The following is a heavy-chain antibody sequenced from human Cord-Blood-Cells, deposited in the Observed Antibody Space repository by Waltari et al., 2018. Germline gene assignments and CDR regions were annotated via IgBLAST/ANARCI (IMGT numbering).Heavy chain of an antibody. Sequence: QVQLVQSGAEVKKPGSSVKVSCKASGGTFSSYAISWVRQAPGLGLEWMGGIIPIFGTANYAQKFQGRVTITADESTSTAYMELSSLRSEDTAVYYCATDPYYYDSSGYYRSEYFQHWGQGTLVTVSS. V-gene: IGHV1-69*01. J-gene: IGHJ1*01. CDR3: ATDPYYYDSSGYYRSEYFQH. D-gene: IGHD3-22*01. CDR2: IIPIFGTA. CDR1: GGTFSSYA.